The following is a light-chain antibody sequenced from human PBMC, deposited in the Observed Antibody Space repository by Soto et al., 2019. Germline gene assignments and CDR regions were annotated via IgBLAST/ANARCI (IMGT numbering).Light chain of an antibody. CDR2: GVS. Sequence: EILLTQSPCTLSLSPGQRATLSCRASQSVRSYLEWYQQKPGQAPRLLIYGVSSRATGIPERFSGSGSGTDFTLTISRLEPEDFELYYCQQYGTSPLTFGGGTKVDIK. J-gene: IGKJ4*01. CDR1: QSVRSY. V-gene: IGKV3-20*01. CDR3: QQYGTSPLT.